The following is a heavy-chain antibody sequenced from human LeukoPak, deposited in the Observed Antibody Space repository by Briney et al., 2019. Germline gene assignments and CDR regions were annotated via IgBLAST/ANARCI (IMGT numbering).Heavy chain of an antibody. CDR2: IYYSGST. Sequence: SETLSLTCTVPGGSISSYYWSWIRQPPGKGLEWIGYIYYSGSTNYNPSLKSRVTISVDTSKNQFSLKLSSVTAADTAVYYCASGPRYYDFDYWGQGTLVTVSS. V-gene: IGHV4-59*01. CDR3: ASGPRYYDFDY. CDR1: GGSISSYY. J-gene: IGHJ4*02. D-gene: IGHD3-3*01.